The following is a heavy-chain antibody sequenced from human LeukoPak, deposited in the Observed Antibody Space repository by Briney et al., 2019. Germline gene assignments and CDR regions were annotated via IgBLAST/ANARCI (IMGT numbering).Heavy chain of an antibody. CDR1: GFPFSGYG. Sequence: GGSLRLSCAASGFPFSGYGMHWVRQAPGKGLEWVAVAYGDGSSQYYADSVKGRFSISKDISKNTLSLQMNSLRAEDTAVYSCATGGNFYYSHWGQGTLVTASS. D-gene: IGHD4-11*01. CDR2: AYGDGSSQ. V-gene: IGHV3-33*01. CDR3: ATGGNFYYSH. J-gene: IGHJ1*01.